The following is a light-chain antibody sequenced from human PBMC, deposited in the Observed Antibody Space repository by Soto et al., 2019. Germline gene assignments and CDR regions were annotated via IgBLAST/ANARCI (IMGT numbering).Light chain of an antibody. CDR3: MQGTHWPPT. J-gene: IGKJ1*01. V-gene: IGKV2-30*01. CDR2: KVS. CDR1: QSLIYSDGIAY. Sequence: DVVMTQSPLSLPVTLGQPASISCWSSQSLIYSDGIAYLNWFHQRPGQSPRRLIYKVSNRDSGVPDRFSGSGSGTDFTLKISRVEAEDVGVYYCMQGTHWPPTFGRGTKVEIK.